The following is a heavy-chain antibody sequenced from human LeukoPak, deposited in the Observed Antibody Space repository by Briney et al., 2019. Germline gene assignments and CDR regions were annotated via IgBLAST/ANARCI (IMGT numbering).Heavy chain of an antibody. V-gene: IGHV4-4*07. CDR2: IHAGGST. CDR3: ARHHHLGYRSGGSCDPHYYYYMDV. CDR1: GGSIGNHY. J-gene: IGHJ6*03. D-gene: IGHD2-15*01. Sequence: SETLSLTCTVSGGSIGNHYWSWIRQPAGKGLEWIGRIHAGGSTDYNPSFNSRLTISVDKSKNQFSLNLPSVTAADTAVYYCARHHHLGYRSGGSCDPHYYYYMDVWGKGTTVTVSS.